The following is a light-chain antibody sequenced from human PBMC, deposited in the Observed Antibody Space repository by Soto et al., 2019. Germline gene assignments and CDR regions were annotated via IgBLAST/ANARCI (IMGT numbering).Light chain of an antibody. Sequence: GARVTITCRASQRISGSLAWYQQKPGKAPKLLIYVASNLKSGVPSRFSGSGSGTEYTLTISSLQPDDSASYYCQQYNGYWTFGQGTRVEIK. J-gene: IGKJ1*01. CDR3: QQYNGYWT. CDR1: QRISGS. CDR2: VAS. V-gene: IGKV1-5*03.